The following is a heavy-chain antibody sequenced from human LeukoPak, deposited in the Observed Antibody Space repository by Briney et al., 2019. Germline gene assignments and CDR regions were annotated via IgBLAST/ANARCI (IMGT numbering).Heavy chain of an antibody. D-gene: IGHD6-13*01. V-gene: IGHV1-46*01. CDR1: GYTFTSYY. CDR2: INPSGGST. J-gene: IGHJ6*03. Sequence: ASVKVSCKASGYTFTSYYMHWVRQAPGQGLEWMGIINPSGGSTSYAQKFQGRVTMTRDTSTSTVYMELSSLRSEDTAVYYCARASSWYNNYYYYMDVWGKGTTVTISS. CDR3: ARASSWYNNYYYYMDV.